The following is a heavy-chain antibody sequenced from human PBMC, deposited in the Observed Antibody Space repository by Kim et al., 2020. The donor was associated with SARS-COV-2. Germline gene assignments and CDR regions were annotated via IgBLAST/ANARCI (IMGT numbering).Heavy chain of an antibody. CDR2: GST. D-gene: IGHD6-19*01. J-gene: IGHJ4*02. Sequence: GSTSYAQKFQGRGTMTRDTSTSTVYMELSSLRSEDTAVYYCAGDSSGWYSWGQGTLVTVSS. V-gene: IGHV1-46*01. CDR3: AGDSSGWYS.